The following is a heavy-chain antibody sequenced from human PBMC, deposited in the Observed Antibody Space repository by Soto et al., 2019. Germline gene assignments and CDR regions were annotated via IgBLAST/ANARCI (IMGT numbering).Heavy chain of an antibody. J-gene: IGHJ4*02. CDR1: GFTFSSYA. D-gene: IGHD3-22*01. CDR2: ISGSGGST. V-gene: IGHV3-23*01. CDR3: AKDMVPYYYDSSGYYYFPIDY. Sequence: GGSLRLSCAASGFTFSSYAMSWVRQAPGKGLEWVSAISGSGGSTYYADSVRGRFTISRDNSKNTLYLQMNSLRAEDTAVYYCAKDMVPYYYDSSGYYYFPIDYWGQGTLVTVSS.